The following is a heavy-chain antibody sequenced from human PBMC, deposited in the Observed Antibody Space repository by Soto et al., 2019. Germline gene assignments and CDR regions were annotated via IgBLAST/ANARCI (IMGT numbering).Heavy chain of an antibody. J-gene: IGHJ4*02. CDR1: GFTFSTYS. CDR2: IKQDGSEK. Sequence: PGGSLRLSCAASGFTFSTYSMTWVRQAPGKGLEWVATIKQDGSEKYYVDSVKGRFTISRDNGKNSLYLQMNSLRVEDTAVYYCARDILGSSVDWMVWGQGTLVTVSS. V-gene: IGHV3-7*01. CDR3: ARDILGSSVDWMV. D-gene: IGHD6-6*01.